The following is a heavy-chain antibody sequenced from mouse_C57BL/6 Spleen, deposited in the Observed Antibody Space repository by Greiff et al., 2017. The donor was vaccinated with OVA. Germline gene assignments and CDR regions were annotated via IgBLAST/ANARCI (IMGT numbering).Heavy chain of an antibody. V-gene: IGHV1-66*01. Sequence: VQLQQSGPELVKPGASVKISCKASGYSFTSYYIHWVKQRPGQGLEWIGWIYPGSGNTKYNEKFKGKATLTADTSSSTAYMQLSSLTSEDSAVYYCARDHLYAMDYWGQGTSVTVSS. CDR3: ARDHLYAMDY. J-gene: IGHJ4*01. CDR1: GYSFTSYY. CDR2: IYPGSGNT.